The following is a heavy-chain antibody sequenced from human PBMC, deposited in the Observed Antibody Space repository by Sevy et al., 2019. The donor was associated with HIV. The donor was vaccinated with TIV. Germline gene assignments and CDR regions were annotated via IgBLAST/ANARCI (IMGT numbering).Heavy chain of an antibody. D-gene: IGHD1-26*01. V-gene: IGHV3-7*03. J-gene: IGHJ6*02. Sequence: GGSLRLSCAASGFTFNRYWMSWVRQAPGKGLQWVANIKLDGSEKYYLDSVRGRFTISRYNAKNSLYLQMNSLRAEDTAVYYCARDCNSATCLWGLDVWGLGTTVTVSS. CDR1: GFTFNRYW. CDR2: IKLDGSEK. CDR3: ARDCNSATCLWGLDV.